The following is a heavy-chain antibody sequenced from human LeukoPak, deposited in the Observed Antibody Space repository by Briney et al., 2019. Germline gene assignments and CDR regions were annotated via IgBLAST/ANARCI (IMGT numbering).Heavy chain of an antibody. J-gene: IGHJ5*02. D-gene: IGHD6-13*01. CDR3: ARDHGYYNWFDP. CDR1: GYTFTSFG. CDR2: ISGYNGNT. Sequence: ASVKVSCKASGYTFTSFGITWVRQAPGQGLEWMGWISGYNGNTNYAQKLQGRVTMTTDTSTSTAYMELRSLRSDDTAVYYCARDHGYYNWFDPWGQGTLVIVSS. V-gene: IGHV1-18*01.